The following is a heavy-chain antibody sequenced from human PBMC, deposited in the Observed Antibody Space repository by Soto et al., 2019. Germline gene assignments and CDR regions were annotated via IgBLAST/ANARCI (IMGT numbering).Heavy chain of an antibody. CDR3: ARSLTEGYCTITGCYTRPLYGMDV. CDR1: GYTFSGYY. Sequence: QEQLVQSGAEVKKPGASVKVSCKASGYTFSGYYIHWLRQAPGQGLEWMGWINPNSGGTNYAQKFQGRVTVTRDTPTSTASMELSRLTSADTAVYYCARSLTEGYCTITGCYTRPLYGMDVWGQGTTVTVSS. CDR2: INPNSGGT. V-gene: IGHV1-2*02. D-gene: IGHD2-2*02. J-gene: IGHJ6*02.